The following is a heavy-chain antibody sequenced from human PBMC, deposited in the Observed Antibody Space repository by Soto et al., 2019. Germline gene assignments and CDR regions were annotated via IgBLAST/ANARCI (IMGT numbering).Heavy chain of an antibody. J-gene: IGHJ4*02. CDR2: ISYDGSNK. V-gene: IGHV3-30*18. Sequence: PGGSLRLSCAASGFTFSSYGMHWVRQAPGKGLEWVAVISYDGSNKYYADSVKGRFTISRDNSKNTLYLQMNSLRAEDTAVYYCAKDRAAARLGYRFDYWGQGTLVTVSS. D-gene: IGHD6-6*01. CDR1: GFTFSSYG. CDR3: AKDRAAARLGYRFDY.